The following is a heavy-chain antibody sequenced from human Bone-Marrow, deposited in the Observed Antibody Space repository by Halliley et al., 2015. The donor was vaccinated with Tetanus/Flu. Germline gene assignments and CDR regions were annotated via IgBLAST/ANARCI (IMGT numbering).Heavy chain of an antibody. Sequence: SYDGARHFYADPVKGRFYVSRDNSKNSLYLEMNSLQPEDTAVYFCAYKHQAVGKGEVLAAFGNWGQGTLVTVSS. CDR2: SYDGARH. CDR3: AYKHQAVGKGEVLAAFGN. D-gene: IGHD3-16*01. J-gene: IGHJ4*02. V-gene: IGHV3-30*03.